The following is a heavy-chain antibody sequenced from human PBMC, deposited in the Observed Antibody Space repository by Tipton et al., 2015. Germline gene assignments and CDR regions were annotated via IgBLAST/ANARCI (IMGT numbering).Heavy chain of an antibody. CDR1: EFDVSVNY. J-gene: IGHJ4*02. D-gene: IGHD3-10*01. CDR3: ATRGDFFEN. V-gene: IGHV3-53*01. Sequence: SLRLSCAASEFDVSVNYMTWVRQTPGRGLEWVSMINSVGGTSYADSVKGRFTISRDNSKNTLYLEMNSLRVEDTALYYCATRGDFFENWGQGTLVTVSS. CDR2: INSVGGT.